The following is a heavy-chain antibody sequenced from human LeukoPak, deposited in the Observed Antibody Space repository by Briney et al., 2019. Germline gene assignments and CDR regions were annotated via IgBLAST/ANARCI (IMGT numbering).Heavy chain of an antibody. V-gene: IGHV4-39*07. Sequence: SETLSLTCTVSGGSISSDNYYWGWIRQPPGKGLEFIGSIYYSESTYYNPSLKSRVTISVDTSKNQFSLKLSSVTAADTAVYYCARDGRGLGFYYYYMDVWGKGTTVTVSS. CDR1: GGSISSDNYY. CDR3: ARDGRGLGFYYYYMDV. J-gene: IGHJ6*03. CDR2: IYYSEST.